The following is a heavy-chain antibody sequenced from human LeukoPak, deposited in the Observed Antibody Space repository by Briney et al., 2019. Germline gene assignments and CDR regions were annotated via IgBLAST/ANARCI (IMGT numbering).Heavy chain of an antibody. Sequence: SETLSLTCTVSGGSISSGSYYWSWIRQPAGKGLEWIGRIYTGGSTNYNPSLKSRVTISVDTSKNQFSLKLSSVTAADTAVYYCARVTYYYGSGSFYYYMDVWGKGTTVTVSS. CDR3: ARVTYYYGSGSFYYYMDV. J-gene: IGHJ6*03. CDR2: IYTGGST. D-gene: IGHD3-10*01. CDR1: GGSISSGSYY. V-gene: IGHV4-61*02.